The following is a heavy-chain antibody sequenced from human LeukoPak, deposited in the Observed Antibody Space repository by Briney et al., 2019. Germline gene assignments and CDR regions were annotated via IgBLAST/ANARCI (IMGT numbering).Heavy chain of an antibody. D-gene: IGHD4-17*01. J-gene: IGHJ3*02. CDR1: GFTFSSHS. V-gene: IGHV3-48*01. CDR2: ISTRSTTI. CDR3: AKELRLGFDAFDI. Sequence: GGSLRLSCAASGFTFSSHSINWVRQAPGKGLEWVSYISTRSTTIYYADSVKGRFTISRDNSKNTLYLQMNSLRAEDTAVYYCAKELRLGFDAFDIWGQGTMVTVSS.